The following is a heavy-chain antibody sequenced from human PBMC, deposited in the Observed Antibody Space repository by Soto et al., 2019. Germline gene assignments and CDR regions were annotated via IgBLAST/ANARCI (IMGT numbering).Heavy chain of an antibody. CDR2: ISSSSTYI. CDR1: GFTFSSYS. D-gene: IGHD1-7*01. J-gene: IGHJ4*02. V-gene: IGHV3-21*01. CDR3: ATGERHWDYYFDY. Sequence: EVQLVESGGGLVKPGGSLRLSCAASGFTFSSYSMNWVRQAPGKGLEWVSSISSSSTYIYYADSVKGRFTISRDNAKNSLSLQMNSLRADDTAVYYCATGERHWDYYFDYWGQGTLVTVSS.